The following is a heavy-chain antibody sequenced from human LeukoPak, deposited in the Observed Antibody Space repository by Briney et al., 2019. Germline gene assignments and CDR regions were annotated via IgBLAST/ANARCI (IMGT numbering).Heavy chain of an antibody. J-gene: IGHJ4*02. Sequence: ASVKVSCKASGYTFTGYYMHWVRQVPGQGLEWMGWINPNSGGTNYAQKFQGWVTMTRDTSISTAYMELSSLRSEDTAVYYCARVRWTTYIDYWGQGTLVTVSS. CDR2: INPNSGGT. CDR3: ARVRWTTYIDY. CDR1: GYTFTGYY. D-gene: IGHD5-24*01. V-gene: IGHV1-2*04.